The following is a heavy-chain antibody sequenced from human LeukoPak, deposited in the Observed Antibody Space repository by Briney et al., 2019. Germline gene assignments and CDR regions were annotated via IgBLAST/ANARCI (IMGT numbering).Heavy chain of an antibody. CDR2: IIPIFGTA. CDR3: ARERDDDMGSHNFDY. V-gene: IGHV1-69*13. J-gene: IGHJ4*02. CDR1: GGTFSSYA. D-gene: IGHD3-9*01. Sequence: SVKVSCKASGGTFSSYAISWVRQAPGQGLEWMGGIIPIFGTANYAQKFQGRVTITADESTSTAYMELSSLRSEDTAVYYCARERDDDMGSHNFDYWGQGTLVTVSS.